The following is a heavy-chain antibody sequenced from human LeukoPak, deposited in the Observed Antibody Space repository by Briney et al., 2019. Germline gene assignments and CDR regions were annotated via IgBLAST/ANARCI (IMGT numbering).Heavy chain of an antibody. J-gene: IGHJ5*02. CDR1: GYSISSGYY. CDR2: IYHSGST. V-gene: IGHV4-38-2*02. D-gene: IGHD2-15*01. CDR3: ARAHCSGGSCPNWFDP. Sequence: PETLSLTCTVSGYSISSGYYWGWIRQPPGKGLAWIGSIYHSGSTYYNPSLKSRVTISVDTSKNQFSLKLSSVTAADTAVYYCARAHCSGGSCPNWFDPWGQGTLVTVSS.